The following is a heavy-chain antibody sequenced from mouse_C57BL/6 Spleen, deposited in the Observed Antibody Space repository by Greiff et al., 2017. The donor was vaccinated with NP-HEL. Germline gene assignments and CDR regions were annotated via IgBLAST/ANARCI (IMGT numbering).Heavy chain of an antibody. Sequence: EVKLVESGAELVRPGSSVKMSCKTSGYTFTSYGINWVKQRPGQGLEWIGYIYIGNGYTEYNEKFKGKATLTSDTSSSTAYMQLSSLTSEDSAIYFCARATTVADWYFDVWGTGTTVTVSS. CDR2: IYIGNGYT. CDR1: GYTFTSYG. J-gene: IGHJ1*03. CDR3: ARATTVADWYFDV. D-gene: IGHD1-1*01. V-gene: IGHV1-58*01.